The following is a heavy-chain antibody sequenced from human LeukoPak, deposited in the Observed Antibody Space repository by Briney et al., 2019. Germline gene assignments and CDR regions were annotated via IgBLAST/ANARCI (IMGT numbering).Heavy chain of an antibody. CDR2: IYPGDSDT. CDR3: ARHRWFDP. Sequence: GESLKISCQAAGYTFTSYWIGWVRPIPGKGLEWMGIIYPGDSDTRYSPSFQGQVTISADKSISTAYLQWSSLKASDTAMYYCARHRWFDPWGQGTLVTVSS. J-gene: IGHJ5*02. CDR1: GYTFTSYW. V-gene: IGHV5-51*01.